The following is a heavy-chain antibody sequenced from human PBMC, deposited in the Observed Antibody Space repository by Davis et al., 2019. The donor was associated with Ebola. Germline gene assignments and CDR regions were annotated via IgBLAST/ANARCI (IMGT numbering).Heavy chain of an antibody. CDR2: IIPIFGTA. CDR1: GGTFSSYA. D-gene: IGHD6-13*01. V-gene: IGHV1-69*13. J-gene: IGHJ4*02. CDR3: ARERGPYSSSWYFDY. Sequence: SVKVSCKASGGTFSSYAISWVRQAPGQGLEWMGGIIPIFGTANYAQKFQGRVTITADESTSTAYMELSSLRSEDTAVYYCARERGPYSSSWYFDYWGQGTLVTVSS.